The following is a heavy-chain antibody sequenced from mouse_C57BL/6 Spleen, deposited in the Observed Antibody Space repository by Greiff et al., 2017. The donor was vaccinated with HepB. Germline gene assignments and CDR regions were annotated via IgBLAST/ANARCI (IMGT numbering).Heavy chain of an antibody. J-gene: IGHJ4*01. CDR3: ARNDYDGYYYAMDY. CDR2: IDPNSGGT. D-gene: IGHD2-4*01. Sequence: VKQSCKASGYTFTSYWMHWVKQRPGRGLEWIGRIDPNSGGTKYNEKFKSKATLTVDKPSSTAYMQLSSLTSEDSAVYYCARNDYDGYYYAMDYWGQGTSVTVSS. CDR1: GYTFTSYW. V-gene: IGHV1-72*01.